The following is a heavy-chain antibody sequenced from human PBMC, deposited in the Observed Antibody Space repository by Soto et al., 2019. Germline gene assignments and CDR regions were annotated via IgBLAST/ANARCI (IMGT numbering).Heavy chain of an antibody. V-gene: IGHV4-39*01. D-gene: IGHD3-10*01. Sequence: SETLSLTCTVSGGSISSSSYYWGWIRQPPGKGLEWIGSIYYSGSTYYNPSLKSRVTISVDTSKNQFSLKLSSVTAADTAVYYCARHPPETVVLWFGELPMGAFDIPGRRTTVTGSS. CDR3: ARHPPETVVLWFGELPMGAFDI. CDR2: IYYSGST. CDR1: GGSISSSSYY. J-gene: IGHJ3*02.